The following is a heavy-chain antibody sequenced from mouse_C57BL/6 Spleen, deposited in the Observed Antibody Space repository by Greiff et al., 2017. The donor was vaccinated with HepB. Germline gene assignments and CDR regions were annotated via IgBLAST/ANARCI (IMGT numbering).Heavy chain of an antibody. CDR3: ARDDPGTDAMDY. D-gene: IGHD4-1*01. Sequence: EVNLVESEGGLVQPGSSMKLSCTASGFTFSDYYMAWVRQVPEKGLEWVANINYDGSSTYYLDSLKSRFIISRDNAKNILYLQMSSLKSEDTATYYCARDDPGTDAMDYWGQGTSVTVSS. V-gene: IGHV5-16*01. J-gene: IGHJ4*01. CDR2: INYDGSST. CDR1: GFTFSDYY.